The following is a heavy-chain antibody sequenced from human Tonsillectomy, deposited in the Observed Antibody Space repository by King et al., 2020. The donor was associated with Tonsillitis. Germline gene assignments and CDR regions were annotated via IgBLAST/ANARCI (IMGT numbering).Heavy chain of an antibody. D-gene: IGHD1/OR15-1a*01. V-gene: IGHV3-15*01. Sequence: VQLVESGGGRVKPGGSLRLSCAASGFTLTNAWMSWVRQAPGKGLEWVGRIKSKTDGGTTDYVAPVKDRFTISGDDSKNTVYLQMKSLKSEETAVDYCTTSGPEEQVATSGIILPRAYYYGMAVWGPGTTVTVSS. J-gene: IGHJ6*02. CDR3: TTSGPEEQVATSGIILPRAYYYGMAV. CDR2: IKSKTDGGTT. CDR1: GFTLTNAW.